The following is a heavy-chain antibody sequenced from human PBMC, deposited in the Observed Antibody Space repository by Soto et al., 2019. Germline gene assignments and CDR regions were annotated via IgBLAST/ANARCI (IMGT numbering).Heavy chain of an antibody. D-gene: IGHD3-3*01. Sequence: PGGSLRLSCAASGFSFGIYALSWVRQAPGKGLEWVSTISGSDGKTFYADSVKGRFSISRDTSQSTLYLQMNSLRADDTAMYYCARWSYLDYWGQGTRVTVSS. CDR2: ISGSDGKT. J-gene: IGHJ4*02. V-gene: IGHV3-23*01. CDR1: GFSFGIYA. CDR3: ARWSYLDY.